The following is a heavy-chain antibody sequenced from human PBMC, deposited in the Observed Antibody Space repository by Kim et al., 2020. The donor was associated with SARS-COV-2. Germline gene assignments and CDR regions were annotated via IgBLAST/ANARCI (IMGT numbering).Heavy chain of an antibody. Sequence: GGSLRLSCVGFGFNFNDYGINWVRQAPGKRLEWISYISRTSGSIYYADSVKGRFTIARDRAEKSVFLQMNSLRDDDTAVYYCARELEIWNMAVLIGVPTYYPGLYVWGQGTTVTVSS. CDR1: GFNFNDYG. V-gene: IGHV3-48*02. D-gene: IGHD6-19*01. CDR2: ISRTSGSI. CDR3: ARELEIWNMAVLIGVPTYYPGLYV. J-gene: IGHJ6*02.